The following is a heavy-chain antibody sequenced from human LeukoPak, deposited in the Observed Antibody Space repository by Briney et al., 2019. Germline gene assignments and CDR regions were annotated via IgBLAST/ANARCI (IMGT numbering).Heavy chain of an antibody. CDR2: IYFSGSN. J-gene: IGHJ5*02. V-gene: IGHV4-59*01. Sequence: PSENRSLTCTDSGGFISSYYWICLRQLPGKGLEWFGYIYFSGSNTYNPSLKTRVTISVDTSKNQFSLKLSSVTAADTAVYYCARVIAAAANNWFDPWGQGTLVTVSS. D-gene: IGHD6-13*01. CDR1: GGFISSYY. CDR3: ARVIAAAANNWFDP.